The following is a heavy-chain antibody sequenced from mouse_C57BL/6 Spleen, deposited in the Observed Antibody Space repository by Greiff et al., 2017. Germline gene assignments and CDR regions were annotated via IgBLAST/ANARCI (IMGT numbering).Heavy chain of an antibody. V-gene: IGHV1-82*01. J-gene: IGHJ2*01. CDR1: GYAFSSSW. Sequence: QVQLKQSGPELVKPGASVKISCKASGYAFSSSWMNWVKQRPGKGLEWIGRIYPGDGDTNYNGKFKGKATLTADKSSSTAYMQLSSLTSDDSAVYFCATYYGSSYCLDYWGQGTPLTVSS. D-gene: IGHD1-1*01. CDR3: ATYYGSSYCLDY. CDR2: IYPGDGDT.